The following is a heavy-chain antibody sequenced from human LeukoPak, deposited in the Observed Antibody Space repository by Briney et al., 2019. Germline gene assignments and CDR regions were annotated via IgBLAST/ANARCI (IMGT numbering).Heavy chain of an antibody. J-gene: IGHJ4*02. CDR3: ARLGDSSGYYAFDY. D-gene: IGHD3-22*01. Sequence: TSETLSLTCTVSDYSITNGYYWGWIRQPPGKGLEWIGLIYSSGSTSYNPSLKSRVTMSVDTSKKQFSLRLSSVTAADTAMYYCARLGDSSGYYAFDYWGQGTLVTVSS. V-gene: IGHV4-38-2*02. CDR2: IYSSGST. CDR1: DYSITNGYY.